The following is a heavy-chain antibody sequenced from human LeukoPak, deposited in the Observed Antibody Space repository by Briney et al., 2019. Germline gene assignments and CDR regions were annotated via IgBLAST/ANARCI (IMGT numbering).Heavy chain of an antibody. V-gene: IGHV3-21*01. Sequence: GGSLRLSCAASGFTFSSYSMNWVRQAPEKGLEWVSSISSSSSYIYYADSVKGRFTISRDNAKNSLYLQMNSLRAGDTAVYYCARDNPTSNYYDSSGKYRGDYWGQGTLVTVSS. D-gene: IGHD3-22*01. CDR1: GFTFSSYS. J-gene: IGHJ4*02. CDR2: ISSSSSYI. CDR3: ARDNPTSNYYDSSGKYRGDY.